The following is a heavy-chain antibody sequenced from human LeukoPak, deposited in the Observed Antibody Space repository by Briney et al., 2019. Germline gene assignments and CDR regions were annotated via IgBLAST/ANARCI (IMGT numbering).Heavy chain of an antibody. CDR2: IYYSGST. Sequence: SETLSLTCTVSGGSISSSSYYWGWIRQPPGKGLEWIGSIYYSGSTYYNPSLKSRVTISVDTSKNQFSLKLSSVTAADTAVYYCPRHVSRVTVAGLSDYGMDVWGQGTTVTASS. CDR1: GGSISSSSYY. D-gene: IGHD6-19*01. CDR3: PRHVSRVTVAGLSDYGMDV. J-gene: IGHJ6*02. V-gene: IGHV4-39*01.